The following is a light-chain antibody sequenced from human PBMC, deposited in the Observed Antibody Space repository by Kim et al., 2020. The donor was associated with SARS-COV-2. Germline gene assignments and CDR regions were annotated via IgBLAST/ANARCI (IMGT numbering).Light chain of an antibody. Sequence: LFPGERTTLSCRSSKSGDRRLGGYQQKHGQAPSSLIYDASTRATGIPARWSGSGSGTDFTLTISSLEPEDVAVYYCRQRTSWPRTFGQGTKVDIK. CDR1: KSGDRR. CDR2: DAS. J-gene: IGKJ1*01. CDR3: RQRTSWPRT. V-gene: IGKV3-11*01.